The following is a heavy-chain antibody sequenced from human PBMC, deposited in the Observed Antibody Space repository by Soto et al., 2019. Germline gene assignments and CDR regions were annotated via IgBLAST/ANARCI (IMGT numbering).Heavy chain of an antibody. CDR3: ARVSRAAAGFNYYYGMDV. J-gene: IGHJ6*02. Sequence: SETLSLTCTVSGSTIIGSYCSWGRQPPGKGLEWMGYVYYTGTSDYSPALQTRVTISAEGSKNQFSLKLRSVTPADSGVYYYARVSRAAAGFNYYYGMDVWGPGTTVTVSS. CDR1: GSTIIGSY. V-gene: IGHV4-59*01. D-gene: IGHD6-13*01. CDR2: VYYTGTS.